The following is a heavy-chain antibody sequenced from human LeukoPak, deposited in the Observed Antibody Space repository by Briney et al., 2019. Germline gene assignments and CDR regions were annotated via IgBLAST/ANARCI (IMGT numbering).Heavy chain of an antibody. CDR3: ASLSPYYYDSSGYYYESDP. J-gene: IGHJ5*02. CDR1: GGTFSSYA. CDR2: IIPIFGTA. V-gene: IGHV1-69*13. Sequence: GASVKVSCKASGGTFSSYAISWVRQAPGQGLEWMGGIIPIFGTANYAQKFQGRVTITADESTSTAYMELSSLRSEDTAVYYCASLSPYYYDSSGYYYESDPWGQGTLVTVSS. D-gene: IGHD3-22*01.